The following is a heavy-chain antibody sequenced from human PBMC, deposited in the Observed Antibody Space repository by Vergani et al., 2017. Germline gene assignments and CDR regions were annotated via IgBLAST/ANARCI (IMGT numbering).Heavy chain of an antibody. V-gene: IGHV4-4*02. CDR1: GGSISSSNW. CDR2: IYHSGST. J-gene: IGHJ2*01. D-gene: IGHD2-2*01. Sequence: QVQLQESGPGLVKPSGTLSLTCAVSGGSISSSNWWSWVRQPPGKGLEWIGEIYHSGSTNYNPSLKSRVTISVDKSKNQFSLKLSSVTAADTAVYYCARFIVVPAATTSYWYFDLWGQGTLVTVSS. CDR3: ARFIVVPAATTSYWYFDL.